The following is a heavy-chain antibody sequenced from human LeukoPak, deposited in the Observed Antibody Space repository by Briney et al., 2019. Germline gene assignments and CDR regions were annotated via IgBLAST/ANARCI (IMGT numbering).Heavy chain of an antibody. Sequence: GASVKVSCKASGYSFTTFYMHWVRQAPGQGLEWIGIINPSGGTTSQAQKFQGRVTMTRDTSTGTVYMELSSLRSEDTAVYYCARGWSSSLKGIDYWGQGTLVTVSS. D-gene: IGHD6-13*01. CDR3: ARGWSSSLKGIDY. J-gene: IGHJ4*02. CDR1: GYSFTTFY. CDR2: INPSGGTT. V-gene: IGHV1-46*01.